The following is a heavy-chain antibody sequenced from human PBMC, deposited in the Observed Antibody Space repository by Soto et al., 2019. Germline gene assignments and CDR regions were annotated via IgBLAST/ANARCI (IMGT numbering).Heavy chain of an antibody. J-gene: IGHJ3*02. CDR2: IYYSGST. V-gene: IGHV4-31*03. CDR3: ARATRYYDFWSGFDAFDI. Sequence: SETLSLTCTVSGGSISSGGYYWSWIRQHPGKGLEWIGYIYYSGSTYYNPSLKSRVTISVDTSKNQFSLKLSSVTAADTAVYYCARATRYYDFWSGFDAFDIWGQGTMVTVSS. D-gene: IGHD3-3*01. CDR1: GGSISSGGYY.